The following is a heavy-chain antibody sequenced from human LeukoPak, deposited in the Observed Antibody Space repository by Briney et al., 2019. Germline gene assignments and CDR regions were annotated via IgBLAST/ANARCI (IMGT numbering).Heavy chain of an antibody. V-gene: IGHV1-18*01. CDR1: GYTFTSYD. CDR3: ARANVPTTNH. D-gene: IGHD2-2*01. J-gene: IGHJ5*02. Sequence: ASVKVSCKASGYTFTSYDINWVRRAPGQGLEWMGWMNPNSGNTDYAQNLQGRVTMTTDTSTSTAYMELRSLRSDDTAVYYCARANVPTTNHWGQGTLVTVSS. CDR2: MNPNSGNT.